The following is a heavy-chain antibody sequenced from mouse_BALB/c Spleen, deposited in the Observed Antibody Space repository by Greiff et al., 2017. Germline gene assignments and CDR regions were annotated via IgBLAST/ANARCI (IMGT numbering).Heavy chain of an antibody. D-gene: IGHD2-10*01. CDR2: ISSGGSYT. Sequence: EVKLVESGGDLVKPGGSLKLSCAASGFTFSSYGLSWVRQTPDTRLEWVATISSGGSYTYYPDSVRGRCTISRDNAKNTLYLQMSSLKSEDTAMYYCARTSYYGNYGDYAMDYWGQGTSVTVSS. J-gene: IGHJ4*01. CDR1: GFTFSSYG. V-gene: IGHV5-6*01. CDR3: ARTSYYGNYGDYAMDY.